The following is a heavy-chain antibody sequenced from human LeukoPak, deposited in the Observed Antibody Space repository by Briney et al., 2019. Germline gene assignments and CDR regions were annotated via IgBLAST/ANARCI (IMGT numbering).Heavy chain of an antibody. CDR2: ISYTGTYI. D-gene: IGHD1-26*01. J-gene: IGHJ4*02. Sequence: GGSLRLSCAASAFSLNAYNMNWVRQAPGKGLEWVSSISYTGTYIYYADSAKGRFTISRDNAQNSLYLQMNSLRAEDTAIYYCVRDRGTYRPIDYWGQGTLVTVSS. V-gene: IGHV3-21*04. CDR1: AFSLNAYN. CDR3: VRDRGTYRPIDY.